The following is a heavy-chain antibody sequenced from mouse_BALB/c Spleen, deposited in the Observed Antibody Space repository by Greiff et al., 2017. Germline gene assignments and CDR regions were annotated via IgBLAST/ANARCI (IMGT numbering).Heavy chain of an antibody. CDR3: ARWLPSMDY. D-gene: IGHD2-2*01. Sequence: EVKLMESGGGLVQPGGSLKLSCAASGFTFSSYTMSWVRQTPEKRLEWVAYISNGGGSTYYPDTVKGRFTISRDNAKNTLYLQMSSLKSEDTAMYYCARWLPSMDYWGQGTSVTVSS. J-gene: IGHJ4*01. CDR1: GFTFSSYT. V-gene: IGHV5-12-2*01. CDR2: ISNGGGST.